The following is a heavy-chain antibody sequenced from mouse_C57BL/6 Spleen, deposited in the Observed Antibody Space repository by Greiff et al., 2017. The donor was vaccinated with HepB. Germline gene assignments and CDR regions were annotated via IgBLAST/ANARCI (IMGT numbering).Heavy chain of an antibody. D-gene: IGHD2-3*01. V-gene: IGHV2-2*01. CDR3: ARTPRDGYYEGFAY. J-gene: IGHJ3*01. CDR2: IWSGGST. CDR1: GFSLTSYG. Sequence: QVQLKESGPGLVQPSQSLSITCTVSGFSLTSYGVHWVRQSPGKGLEWLGGIWSGGSTDYNAAFISRLSISKDNSKSQVFFKRNSLQADDTAIYYCARTPRDGYYEGFAYWGQGTLVTVSA.